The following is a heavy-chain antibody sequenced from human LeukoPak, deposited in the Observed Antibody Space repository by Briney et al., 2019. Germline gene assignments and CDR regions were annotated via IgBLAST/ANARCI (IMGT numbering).Heavy chain of an antibody. CDR1: GGSISSHY. D-gene: IGHD3-22*01. CDR3: ARSFTYYYDSSGDFFDY. CDR2: IYYSGST. V-gene: IGHV4-59*11. Sequence: SETLSLTCTVSGGSISSHYWSWIRQPPGKGLEWIGYIYYSGSTNYNPSLKSRVTISVDTSKNQFSLKLSSVTAADTAVYYCARSFTYYYDSSGDFFDYWGQGTLVTVSS. J-gene: IGHJ4*02.